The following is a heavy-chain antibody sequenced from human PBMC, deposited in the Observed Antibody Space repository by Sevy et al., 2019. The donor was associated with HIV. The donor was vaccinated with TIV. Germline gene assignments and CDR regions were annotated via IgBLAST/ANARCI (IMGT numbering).Heavy chain of an antibody. CDR1: GFTFSSYE. J-gene: IGHJ4*02. CDR2: ISSSGSSM. D-gene: IGHD4-17*01. CDR3: AREGDYGDDDFAS. Sequence: GGSLRLSCAASGFTFSSYEMNWVRQAPGKGLEWLSHISSSGSSMYYADSVKGRFTISRDDSKNIAYLQLNRLKTEDTAVYYCAREGDYGDDDFASWGQGTLVTVSS. V-gene: IGHV3-48*03.